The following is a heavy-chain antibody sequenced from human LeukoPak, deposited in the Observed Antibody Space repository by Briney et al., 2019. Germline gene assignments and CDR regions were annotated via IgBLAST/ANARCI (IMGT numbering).Heavy chain of an antibody. J-gene: IGHJ4*02. CDR2: IYYSGTT. Sequence: SETLSLTCTVSGYSIASGNFYWGWIRQPPGKGLEWIGNIYYSGTTYNNPSLTSRVTMSVDTSTNQFPLKMASVTAADTAMYYCGRHYYGSSQIDYWGQGTLVTVSS. CDR1: GYSIASGNFY. V-gene: IGHV4-39*01. CDR3: GRHYYGSSQIDY. D-gene: IGHD3-10*01.